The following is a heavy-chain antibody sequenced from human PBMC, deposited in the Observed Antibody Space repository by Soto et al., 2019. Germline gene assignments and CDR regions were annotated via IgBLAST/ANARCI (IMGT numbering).Heavy chain of an antibody. D-gene: IGHD4-17*01. CDR2: IYYSGST. CDR3: ASSYGDYLSY. J-gene: IGHJ4*02. V-gene: IGHV4-39*01. CDR1: GGSISSSSYY. Sequence: QLQLQESGPGLVKPSETLSLTCTVSGGSISSSSYYWGWIRQPPGKGLEWIGSIYYSGSTYYNPALKSRVTISVDTSKNQCSLKLSSVTAADTAVYYCASSYGDYLSYWGQGTLVTVSS.